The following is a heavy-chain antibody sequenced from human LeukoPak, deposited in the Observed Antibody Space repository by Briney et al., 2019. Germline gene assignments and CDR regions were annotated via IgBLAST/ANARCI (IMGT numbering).Heavy chain of an antibody. D-gene: IGHD3-16*02. J-gene: IGHJ4*02. CDR1: GFSFSNYR. CDR3: ARSEARFMLS. Sequence: GGSLRLSCAASGFSFSNYRMHWVRQAPGQGLEWVSFISNSGDSIYYADSVKGRFTISRDNAKNSLFLQMNSLRAEDTAVYYCARSEARFMLSWGQGTLVTVSS. CDR2: ISNSGDSI. V-gene: IGHV3-48*04.